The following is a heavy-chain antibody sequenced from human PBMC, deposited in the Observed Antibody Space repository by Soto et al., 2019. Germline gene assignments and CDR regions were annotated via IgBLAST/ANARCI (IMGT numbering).Heavy chain of an antibody. D-gene: IGHD3-3*01. J-gene: IGHJ4*02. CDR3: ARDQYYDFWSGYYTGAAHGVIDY. CDR2: ISSSSSTI. CDR1: GFTFSSYS. Sequence: PGGSLRLSCAASGFTFSSYSMNWVRQAPGKGLEWVSYISSSSSTIYYADSVKGRFTISRDNAKNSLYLQMNSLRAEDTAVYYCARDQYYDFWSGYYTGAAHGVIDYWGQGTLVTVSS. V-gene: IGHV3-48*01.